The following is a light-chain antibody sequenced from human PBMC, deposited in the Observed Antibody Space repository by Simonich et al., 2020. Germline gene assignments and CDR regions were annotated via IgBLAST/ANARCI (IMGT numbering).Light chain of an antibody. Sequence: DIVMTQSPDSLSVSLGERATINCKSSQSVLYSSKNKNYLDWDQQKPGQPPKLLIYWATTRESGVPDRVSGSGSGTDFTLTISSLQAEDVAVYYCQQYYSTPLTFGGGTKVEIK. CDR1: QSVLYSSKNKNY. J-gene: IGKJ4*01. V-gene: IGKV4-1*01. CDR3: QQYYSTPLT. CDR2: WAT.